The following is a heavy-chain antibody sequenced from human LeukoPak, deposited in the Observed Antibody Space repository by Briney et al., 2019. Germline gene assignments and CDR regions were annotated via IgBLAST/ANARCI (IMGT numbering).Heavy chain of an antibody. J-gene: IGHJ4*02. CDR1: GGSISSRTYY. CDR2: IYYSGST. Sequence: SETLSLTCTVSGGSISSRTYYWGWIRQPPGKGLEWIGGIYYSGSTYSNPSLKSRVTISVDTSKNRFSLKLSSVTAADTAVYYCARDDRIAAYDYWGPGTLVTVSS. CDR3: ARDDRIAAYDY. D-gene: IGHD6-6*01. V-gene: IGHV4-39*07.